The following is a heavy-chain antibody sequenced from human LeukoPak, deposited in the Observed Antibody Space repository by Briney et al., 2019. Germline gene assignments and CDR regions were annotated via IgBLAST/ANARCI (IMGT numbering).Heavy chain of an antibody. CDR3: ASPSLGYGSGSYIDAFDI. D-gene: IGHD3-10*01. J-gene: IGHJ3*02. V-gene: IGHV3-11*01. Sequence: GGSLRLSCAASGFTFSDYYMSWIRQAPGKGLEWVSYISSSGSTIYYADSVKGRFTISRDNAKNSLYLQMNSLRAEDTAVYYCASPSLGYGSGSYIDAFDIWGQGTMVTVSP. CDR1: GFTFSDYY. CDR2: ISSSGSTI.